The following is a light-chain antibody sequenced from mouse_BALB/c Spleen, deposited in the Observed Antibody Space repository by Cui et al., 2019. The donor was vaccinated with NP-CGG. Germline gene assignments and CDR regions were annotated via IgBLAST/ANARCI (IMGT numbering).Light chain of an antibody. CDR1: TGAVTTSNY. Sequence: TQESAPPTSPGETVTLTCRSSTGAVTTSNYANWVQEKPDHLFTGLMGGTNNRPPGVPARFSGSLIGDKAALTITGAQTEDEAIYFCALWYSNHWVFGGGTKLTVL. V-gene: IGLV1*01. J-gene: IGLJ1*01. CDR3: ALWYSNHWV. CDR2: GTN.